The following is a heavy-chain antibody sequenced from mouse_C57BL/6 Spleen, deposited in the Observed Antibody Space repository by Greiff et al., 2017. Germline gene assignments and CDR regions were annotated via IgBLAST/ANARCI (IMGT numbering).Heavy chain of an antibody. D-gene: IGHD2-4*01. Sequence: QVQLQQSGAELAKPGASVKLSCKASGYTFTSYWMHWVKQRPVQGLEWIGYINPSSGYTKYNQKFKDKATLTADKSSSTAYMQLSSLTYEDSAVYYCARNDYDEDYAMDYWGQGTSVTVSS. CDR1: GYTFTSYW. J-gene: IGHJ4*01. CDR3: ARNDYDEDYAMDY. V-gene: IGHV1-7*01. CDR2: INPSSGYT.